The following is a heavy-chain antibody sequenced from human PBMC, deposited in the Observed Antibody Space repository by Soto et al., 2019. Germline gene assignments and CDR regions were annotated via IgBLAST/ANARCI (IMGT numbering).Heavy chain of an antibody. D-gene: IGHD2-2*01. J-gene: IGHJ4*02. CDR1: GFTFSSYG. V-gene: IGHV3-30*18. CDR3: ANAVLGYCSSTSCVNSNFDY. CDR2: ISYDGSNK. Sequence: GGSLRLSCAASGFTFSSYGMHWVRQAPGKGLEWVAVISYDGSNKYYADSVKGRFTISRDNSKNTLYLQMNSLRAEDTAVYYCANAVLGYCSSTSCVNSNFDYWGQGTLVT.